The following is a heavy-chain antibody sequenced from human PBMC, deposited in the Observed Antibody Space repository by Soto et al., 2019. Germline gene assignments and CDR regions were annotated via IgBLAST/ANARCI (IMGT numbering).Heavy chain of an antibody. J-gene: IGHJ5*02. CDR1: GFTFSNYW. Sequence: EVRLVESGGGLVQPGGSLRLSCAASGFTFSNYWIHWVRQAPGKGLVWVSRINSDGSTTNYADSVKGRFTISRDNAKNTVYLQMDSLRAEDTAVYYCASSARGSYGDYSWGQGTRVTVSS. CDR2: INSDGSTT. CDR3: ASSARGSYGDYS. V-gene: IGHV3-74*01. D-gene: IGHD4-17*01.